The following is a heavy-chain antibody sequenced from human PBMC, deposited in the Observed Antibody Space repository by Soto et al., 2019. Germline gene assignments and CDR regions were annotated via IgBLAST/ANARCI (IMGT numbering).Heavy chain of an antibody. CDR2: INAKNGAT. CDR1: GYIFSGNY. J-gene: IGHJ5*02. Sequence: QVQLVQSGAEVRKPGASVKASCKASGYIFSGNYLRWVRRAPGQGLEWMAWINAKNGATNYAQKFRGRATVTRDTSISTTYLELSGLTSDDTAVYYCARAREDSSGWFDHWGQGTQVTVSP. V-gene: IGHV1-2*02. D-gene: IGHD6-19*01. CDR3: ARAREDSSGWFDH.